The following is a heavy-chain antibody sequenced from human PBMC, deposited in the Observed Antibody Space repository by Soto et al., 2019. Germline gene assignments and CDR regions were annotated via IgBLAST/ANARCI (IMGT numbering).Heavy chain of an antibody. Sequence: QVQLEQTGVEVKKPGASVKVTCKASGYTFHNFGISWVRQAPGQGLEWMGWISTYNDNTNYSQKFQGRVTMATDFSTSTESMELKSLRPEDTDVYYCARLRNIGYHTDFYDSMDAWGQCTTVTVSS. D-gene: IGHD2-2*03. J-gene: IGHJ6*02. CDR3: ARLRNIGYHTDFYDSMDA. CDR2: ISTYNDNT. V-gene: IGHV1-18*01. CDR1: GYTFHNFG.